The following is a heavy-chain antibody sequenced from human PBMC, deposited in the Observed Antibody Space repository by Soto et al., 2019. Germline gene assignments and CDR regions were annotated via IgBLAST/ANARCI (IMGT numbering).Heavy chain of an antibody. D-gene: IGHD2-8*01. CDR1: GGSFSGYY. CDR3: ALGYCTNGVCPSYYYYGMDV. CDR2: INHSGST. Sequence: SETLSLTCAVYGGSFSGYYWSWIRQPPGKGLEWIGEINHSGSTNYTPSLKSRVTISVDTSKNQFSLKLSSVTAADTAVYYCALGYCTNGVCPSYYYYGMDVWGQGTTVTVSS. V-gene: IGHV4-34*01. J-gene: IGHJ6*02.